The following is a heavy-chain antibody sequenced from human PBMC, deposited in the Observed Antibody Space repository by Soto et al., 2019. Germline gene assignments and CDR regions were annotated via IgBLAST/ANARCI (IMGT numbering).Heavy chain of an antibody. CDR2: ISATSSTV. CDR1: GFTFSGYT. Sequence: GGSLRLSCSPSGFTFSGYTMNWVRRAPGKGLEWLSYISATSSTVNYADSVKGRFTVSRDNVKNSMYLQMNSLRDEDTAVYYCVSTEGDIWGQGTLVTVSA. V-gene: IGHV3-48*02. J-gene: IGHJ4*02. CDR3: VSTEGDI. D-gene: IGHD2-15*01.